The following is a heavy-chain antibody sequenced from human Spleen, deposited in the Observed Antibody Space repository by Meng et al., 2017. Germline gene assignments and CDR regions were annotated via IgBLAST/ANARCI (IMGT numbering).Heavy chain of an antibody. CDR3: ARDSIAAAGGIQTNWFDP. J-gene: IGHJ5*02. Sequence: GGSLRLSCAASGFTFSDYYMSWIRQAPGKGLEWVSHISLSGTTIYYTDSVKGRFTITRDNAEKSLYLQMNSLRAEDTAVYYCARDSIAAAGGIQTNWFDPWGQGTLVTVSS. D-gene: IGHD6-13*01. V-gene: IGHV3-11*04. CDR2: ISLSGTTI. CDR1: GFTFSDYY.